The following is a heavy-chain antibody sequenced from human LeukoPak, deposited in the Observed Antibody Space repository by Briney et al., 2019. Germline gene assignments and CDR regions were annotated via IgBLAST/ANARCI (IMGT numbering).Heavy chain of an antibody. Sequence: ASVKVSCKASGGTFSSYAISWVRQAPGQGLEWMGGIITIFGTANYAQKFQGRVTITTDESTSTAYMALSSLRSEDTAVYYCAKVGAMARDSSYFDYWGQGTLVTVSS. J-gene: IGHJ4*02. CDR1: GGTFSSYA. CDR2: IITIFGTA. V-gene: IGHV1-69*05. CDR3: AKVGAMARDSSYFDY. D-gene: IGHD5-24*01.